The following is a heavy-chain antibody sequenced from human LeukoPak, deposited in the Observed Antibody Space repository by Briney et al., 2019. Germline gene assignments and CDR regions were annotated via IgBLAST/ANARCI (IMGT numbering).Heavy chain of an antibody. CDR1: GGSISTYY. D-gene: IGHD6-6*01. CDR2: IDYSGST. V-gene: IGHV4-59*01. J-gene: IGHJ6*02. Sequence: SETLSLTCAVSGGSISTYYWSWIRQPPGKGLEWIGNIDYSGSTNYNPSFRSRVTISEDTSKNQFSLKLTSVIAADTAVYYCARDRPLYGMDVWGQGTTVTVSS. CDR3: ARDRPLYGMDV.